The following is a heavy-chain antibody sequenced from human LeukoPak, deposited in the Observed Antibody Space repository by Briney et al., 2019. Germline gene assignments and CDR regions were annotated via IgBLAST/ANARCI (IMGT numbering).Heavy chain of an antibody. CDR2: ISGDGGST. D-gene: IGHD3-22*01. V-gene: IGHV3-43*02. CDR1: GFTFDDYA. Sequence: PGGSLRLSCAASGFTFDDYAMHWARQAPGKGLEWVSLISGDGGSTYYADSVKGRFTISRDNSKNSLYLQMNSLKTEDTAFYYCAKDSPDSIGYMDVWGKGTTVTVSS. CDR3: AKDSPDSIGYMDV. J-gene: IGHJ6*03.